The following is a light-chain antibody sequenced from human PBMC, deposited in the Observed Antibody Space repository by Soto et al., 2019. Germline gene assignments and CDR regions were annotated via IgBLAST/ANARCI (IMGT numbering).Light chain of an antibody. CDR1: QSVGSSF. V-gene: IGKV3-20*01. Sequence: IVLTQSPGTLSLSPGERATLSCRASQSVGSSFLAWYQHKPGQAPRLLIYGTSSRVTGIPDRFSGSGSGTDFTLTISRLEPEDFAVYYCQQYGDSPRTFGQGTKVDIK. CDR2: GTS. J-gene: IGKJ1*01. CDR3: QQYGDSPRT.